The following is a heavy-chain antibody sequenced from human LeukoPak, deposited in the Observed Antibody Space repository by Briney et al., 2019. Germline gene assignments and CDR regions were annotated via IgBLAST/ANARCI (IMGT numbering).Heavy chain of an antibody. D-gene: IGHD3-10*01. CDR2: INPNSGGT. CDR3: ARGDGSGSPTHDY. Sequence: ASVKVSCKASGYTFTTYGLSWVRQAPGQGLEWMGWINPNSGGTNYAQKFQGRVTMTRDMSTSTVYMELSSLRSEDTAAYYCARGDGSGSPTHDYWGQGTLVTVSS. J-gene: IGHJ4*02. CDR1: GYTFTTYG. V-gene: IGHV1-2*02.